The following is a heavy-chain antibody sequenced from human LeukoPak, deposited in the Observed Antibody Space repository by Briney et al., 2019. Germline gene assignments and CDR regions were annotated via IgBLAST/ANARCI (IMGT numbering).Heavy chain of an antibody. Sequence: GGSLRLTCAASGFTLSSYWLHWVRQAPGKGLVWVSRINSDGSDTIYGDSVKGRFTISRHNAKNTLYLQMDSLRAEDTAVYYCARTRLNWGHAFDICCQGTMVTVSS. CDR1: GFTLSSYW. CDR2: INSDGSDT. D-gene: IGHD7-27*01. J-gene: IGHJ3*02. CDR3: ARTRLNWGHAFDI. V-gene: IGHV3-74*01.